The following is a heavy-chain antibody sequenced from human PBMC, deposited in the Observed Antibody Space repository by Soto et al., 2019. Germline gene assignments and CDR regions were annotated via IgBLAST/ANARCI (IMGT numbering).Heavy chain of an antibody. V-gene: IGHV3-66*01. CDR3: TRDDVHCCGGRCYGVRREV. CDR2: IQSGGST. J-gene: IGHJ6*04. Sequence: EVQLVESGGGLVQPGGSLRLACAASGFTVSSKYMSWVRQAPGKGLEWVSLIQSGGSTYYAGSVKGRFTISSDNSVNRLFVQMNRLRVEDTAVYYCTRDDVHCCGGRCYGVRREVRGKGNTVTVSA. D-gene: IGHD2-15*01. CDR1: GFTVSSKY.